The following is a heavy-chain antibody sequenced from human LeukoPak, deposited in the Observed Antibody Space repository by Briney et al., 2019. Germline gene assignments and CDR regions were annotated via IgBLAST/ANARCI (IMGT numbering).Heavy chain of an antibody. Sequence: PSETLSLICSVSGDYISNSNYYWGWIRQPPGKGLEWIGEINHSGSTNYNPSLKSRVTISVDTSKNQFSLKLSSVTAADTAVYYCAREAGYSSSSGINWFDPWGQGTLVTVSS. D-gene: IGHD6-6*01. CDR2: INHSGST. CDR1: GDYISNSNYY. CDR3: AREAGYSSSSGINWFDP. V-gene: IGHV4-39*07. J-gene: IGHJ5*02.